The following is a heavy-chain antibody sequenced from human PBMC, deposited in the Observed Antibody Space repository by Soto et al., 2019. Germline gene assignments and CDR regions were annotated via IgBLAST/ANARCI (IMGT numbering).Heavy chain of an antibody. CDR3: ASRLEQLFDY. Sequence: GGSLRLSCAASGFAFSSYAMHWVRQAPGKGLEWVAVISYDGSNKYYADSVKGRFTISRDNSKNTLYLQMNSLRAEDTAVYYWASRLEQLFDYWGQGPLVTVSS. CDR1: GFAFSSYA. CDR2: ISYDGSNK. J-gene: IGHJ4*02. D-gene: IGHD6-13*01. V-gene: IGHV3-30-3*01.